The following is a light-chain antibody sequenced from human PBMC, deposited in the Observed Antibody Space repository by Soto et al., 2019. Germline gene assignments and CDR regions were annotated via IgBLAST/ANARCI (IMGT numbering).Light chain of an antibody. J-gene: IGKJ1*01. V-gene: IGKV3-15*01. CDR2: GAS. CDR3: QHYNNWPRT. CDR1: QSVSSN. Sequence: EIVMTQSPATLSVSPGERATLSCRASQSVSSNLAWYQQKPVQAPRLLIYGASPRATGIPSRFSGSGSGTEVTLTISSLQSEDFAVYYCQHYNNWPRTFGQGTKVEIK.